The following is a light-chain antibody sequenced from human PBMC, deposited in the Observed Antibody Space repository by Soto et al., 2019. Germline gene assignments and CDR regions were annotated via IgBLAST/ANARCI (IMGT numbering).Light chain of an antibody. CDR3: HVWGGDNALVV. CDR2: DDD. CDR1: NIGIKT. J-gene: IGLJ2*01. Sequence: SYELTQPPSVSVAPGQTARITCGGNNIGIKTVHWYQQKPGQAPVLVVYDDDARPSGIPERFSASNSGNTATLTISRVEAGDEAAYYCHVWGGDNALVVFGGGTKLTVL. V-gene: IGLV3-21*02.